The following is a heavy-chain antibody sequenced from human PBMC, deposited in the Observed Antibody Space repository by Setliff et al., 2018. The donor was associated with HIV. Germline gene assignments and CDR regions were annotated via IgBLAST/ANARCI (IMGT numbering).Heavy chain of an antibody. D-gene: IGHD6-13*01. V-gene: IGHV5-51*01. CDR3: ARHSGEQQLVHTIPRPYYMDV. CDR2: IYPGDSDT. J-gene: IGHJ6*03. Sequence: GESLKISCKGSGYSLTSYWIGWVRQMPGKGLEWMGIIYPGDSDTRYSPSFQGQVTISADKSISTAYLQWSSLKASDTAMYYCARHSGEQQLVHTIPRPYYMDVWGKGTTVTVSS. CDR1: GYSLTSYW.